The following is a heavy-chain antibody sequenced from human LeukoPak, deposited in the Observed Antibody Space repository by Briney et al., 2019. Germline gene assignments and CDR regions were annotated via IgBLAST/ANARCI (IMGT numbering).Heavy chain of an antibody. V-gene: IGHV4-61*08. Sequence: PSETLSLTCTVSGGSISSGGYYWSWIRQHPGKGLEWIGYIYYSGSTNYNPSLKSRVTMSVDTSKNQFSLKLSSVTAADTAVYYCARDLHSSFYLNWFDPWGQGTLVTVSS. D-gene: IGHD6-13*01. J-gene: IGHJ5*02. CDR2: IYYSGST. CDR1: GGSISSGGYY. CDR3: ARDLHSSFYLNWFDP.